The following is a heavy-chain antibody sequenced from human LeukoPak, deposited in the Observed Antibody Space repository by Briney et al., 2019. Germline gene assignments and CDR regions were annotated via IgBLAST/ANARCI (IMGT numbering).Heavy chain of an antibody. D-gene: IGHD5-24*01. CDR1: GYTLTGYY. CDR3: ARVGDGLNDAFDI. V-gene: IGHV1-2*06. CDR2: INPNTGGT. Sequence: ASVKVSCKASGYTLTGYYMNWVRQAPGQGLEWLGRINPNTGGTNFAQRFQGRVTMTRDTSITTAYMELSRLRSDVTAVYYCARVGDGLNDAFDIWGQGTMVTVSS. J-gene: IGHJ3*02.